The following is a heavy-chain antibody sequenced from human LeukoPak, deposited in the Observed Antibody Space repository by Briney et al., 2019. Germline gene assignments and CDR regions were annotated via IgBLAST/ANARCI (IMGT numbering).Heavy chain of an antibody. Sequence: SETLSLTCTVSGGSISSSSYYWGWIRQPPGKGLEWIGSIYYSGSTYYNPSLKSRVTISVDTSKNQFSLKLSSVTAADTAVYYCARALPYYYDSSGRIDYWGQGTLVTVSS. CDR2: IYYSGST. J-gene: IGHJ4*02. CDR1: GGSISSSSYY. CDR3: ARALPYYYDSSGRIDY. V-gene: IGHV4-39*07. D-gene: IGHD3-22*01.